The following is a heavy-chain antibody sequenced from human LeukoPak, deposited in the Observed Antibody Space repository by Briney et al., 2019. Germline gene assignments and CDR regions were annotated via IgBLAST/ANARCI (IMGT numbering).Heavy chain of an antibody. Sequence: GGSLRLSCVASGFTFTKYDMHWVRQPPGKSLQWVSSIGTSGDAYSLDSVEGRFTISREDATDSLHLQMSSLRAEDTAVYYCARDTWSSSWSAYYYYYYGMDVWGQGTTVTVSS. V-gene: IGHV3-13*01. CDR2: IGTSGDA. CDR1: GFTFTKYD. CDR3: ARDTWSSSWSAYYYYYYGMDV. J-gene: IGHJ6*02. D-gene: IGHD6-13*01.